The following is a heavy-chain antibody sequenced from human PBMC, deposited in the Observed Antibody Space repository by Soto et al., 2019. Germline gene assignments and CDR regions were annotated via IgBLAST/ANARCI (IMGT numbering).Heavy chain of an antibody. CDR2: IWYDGSNK. J-gene: IGHJ6*03. CDR1: GFTFSSYG. V-gene: IGHV3-33*01. CDR3: ARDPEDCSGGSCYSYYYYMDV. D-gene: IGHD2-15*01. Sequence: GGSLRLSCAASGFTFSSYGMHWVRQAPGKGLEWVAVIWYDGSNKYYADSVKGRFTISRDNSKNTLYLQMNSLRAEDTAVYYCARDPEDCSGGSCYSYYYYMDVWGKGTTVTVSS.